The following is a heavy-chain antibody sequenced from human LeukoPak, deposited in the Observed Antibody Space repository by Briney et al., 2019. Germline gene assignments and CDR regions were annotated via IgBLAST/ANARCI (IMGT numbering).Heavy chain of an antibody. J-gene: IGHJ4*02. D-gene: IGHD6-13*01. Sequence: GGSLRLSCAASGFTFSSYGMHWVRQAPGKGLEWVAFIRYDGSNKYYADSVKGRFTISRDNSKNTLYLQMNSLRAEDTAVYYCARARTYSSSWYYFDYWGQGTLVTVSS. V-gene: IGHV3-30*02. CDR3: ARARTYSSSWYYFDY. CDR1: GFTFSSYG. CDR2: IRYDGSNK.